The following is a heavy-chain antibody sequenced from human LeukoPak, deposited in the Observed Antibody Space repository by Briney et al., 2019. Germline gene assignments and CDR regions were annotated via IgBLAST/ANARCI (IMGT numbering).Heavy chain of an antibody. CDR3: ARDIAVATGYSYYYGMDV. CDR1: EFTFSSYD. CDR2: ISSSSSAK. V-gene: IGHV3-48*01. J-gene: IGHJ6*02. Sequence: GGSLRLSCAASEFTFSSYDMIWVRQAPGKGLEWISYISSSSSAKYYADSVKGRFTISRDNAKNSLYLQLNSLRAEDTAVYYCARDIAVATGYSYYYGMDVWGQGTTVTVSS. D-gene: IGHD6-19*01.